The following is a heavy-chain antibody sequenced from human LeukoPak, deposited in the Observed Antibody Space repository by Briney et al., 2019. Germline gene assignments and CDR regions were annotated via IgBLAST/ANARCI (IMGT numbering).Heavy chain of an antibody. V-gene: IGHV4-59*01. Sequence: SETLSLTCAVSGGSISSYYWSWIRQPPGKGLEWIGYIYYSGSTNYNPSLKSRVTISVDTSKNQFSLKLSSATAADTAVYYCARDRISSGFWYFDLWGRGTLVTVSS. D-gene: IGHD3-22*01. J-gene: IGHJ2*01. CDR3: ARDRISSGFWYFDL. CDR1: GGSISSYY. CDR2: IYYSGST.